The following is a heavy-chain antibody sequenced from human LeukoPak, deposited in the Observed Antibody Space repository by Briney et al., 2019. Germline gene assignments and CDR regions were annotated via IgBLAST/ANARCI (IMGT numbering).Heavy chain of an antibody. V-gene: IGHV4-39*07. J-gene: IGHJ5*02. CDR1: GGSISSTSSY. Sequence: PSETLSLTCTVSGGSISSTSSYWGWIRQPPGKGLEWIATIYYSGSTYYNASLKSRITISVDTSKNQFSLKLSSVTAADTAVYYCARAAITMVRGAGFDPWGQGTLVTVSS. CDR2: IYYSGST. CDR3: ARAAITMVRGAGFDP. D-gene: IGHD3-10*01.